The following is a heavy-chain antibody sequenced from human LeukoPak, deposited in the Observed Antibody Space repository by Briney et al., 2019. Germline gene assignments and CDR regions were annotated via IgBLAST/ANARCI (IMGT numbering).Heavy chain of an antibody. D-gene: IGHD1-26*01. CDR3: ARDARSTWELLPPFDY. V-gene: IGHV3-21*01. Sequence: PGGSLRLSCAGSGFTFSSYSMNWVRQAPGKGLEWVSSISSSSSYIYYADSVKGRFTISRDNAKNSLYLQMNSLRAEDTAVYYCARDARSTWELLPPFDYWGQGTLVTVSS. CDR1: GFTFSSYS. J-gene: IGHJ4*02. CDR2: ISSSSSYI.